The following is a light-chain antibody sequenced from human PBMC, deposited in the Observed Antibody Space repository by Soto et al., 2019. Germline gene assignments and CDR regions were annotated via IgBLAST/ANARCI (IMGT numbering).Light chain of an antibody. J-gene: IGKJ5*01. Sequence: EIAMTQSPATLSVSPGERATLSCRASQSVTSNLAWYQQKPGQAPRLLIYGASTRATGIPARFSGSGYGTEFTLTISSLQSEDFAVYYCQQYNNWTLTFGQGTRLEIK. V-gene: IGKV3D-15*01. CDR1: QSVTSN. CDR2: GAS. CDR3: QQYNNWTLT.